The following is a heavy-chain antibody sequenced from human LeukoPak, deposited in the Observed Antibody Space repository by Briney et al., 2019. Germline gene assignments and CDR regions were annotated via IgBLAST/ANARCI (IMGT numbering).Heavy chain of an antibody. CDR3: AMGDGYINY. J-gene: IGHJ4*02. V-gene: IGHV1-69*04. CDR2: IIPILGIA. D-gene: IGHD1-26*01. CDR1: GGTFSSYA. Sequence: ASEKVSCKASGGTFSSYAISWVRQAPGQGVEWMGRIIPILGIANYAQKFQGRVTITADKSTSTAYMELSSLRSEDTAVYYCAMGDGYINYWGQGTLVTVSS.